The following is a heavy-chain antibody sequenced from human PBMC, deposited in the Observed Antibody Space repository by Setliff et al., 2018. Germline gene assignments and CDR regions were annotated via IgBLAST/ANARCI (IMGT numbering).Heavy chain of an antibody. CDR3: ARSFSRREKFLLDY. CDR2: IYHSGST. J-gene: IGHJ4*02. CDR1: GGSISSYY. Sequence: PSETLSLTCTVSGGSISSYYWSWIRQPPGKGLEWIGYIYHSGSTNYNPSLKSRVTISMDTSKNQFSLKVSSVTAADTAVYYCARSFSRREKFLLDYWGQGALVTVSS. V-gene: IGHV4-59*12.